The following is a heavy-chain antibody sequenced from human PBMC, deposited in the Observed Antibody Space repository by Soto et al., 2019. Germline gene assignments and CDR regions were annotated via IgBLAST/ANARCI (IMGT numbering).Heavy chain of an antibody. CDR3: VRGMGRYFDL. D-gene: IGHD2-8*01. J-gene: IGHJ2*01. V-gene: IGHV4-4*07. CDR2: ISASGRS. Sequence: QVQLQESGPGLVKPSETLSLTCTVSGDFISNFYWSWIRQPAGKGLQSLGRISASGRSNYNPNLQSRVAMSLDTSKNQFSLRLTSLSAADTAVYFCVRGMGRYFDLWGRGTLVTVFS. CDR1: GDFISNFY.